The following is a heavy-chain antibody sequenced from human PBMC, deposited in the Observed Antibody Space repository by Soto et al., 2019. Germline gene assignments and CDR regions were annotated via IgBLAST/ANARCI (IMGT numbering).Heavy chain of an antibody. Sequence: GGSLRLSCAASGFTFSSYSMNWVRQAPGKGLEWVSSISSSSSYIYYADSVKGRFTISRDNAKNALYLQMNSLRAEDTAVYYCARDRARDGYYGEYYFDYWGQGTLVTVSS. CDR2: ISSSSSYI. CDR1: GFTFSSYS. CDR3: ARDRARDGYYGEYYFDY. J-gene: IGHJ4*02. D-gene: IGHD4-17*01. V-gene: IGHV3-21*01.